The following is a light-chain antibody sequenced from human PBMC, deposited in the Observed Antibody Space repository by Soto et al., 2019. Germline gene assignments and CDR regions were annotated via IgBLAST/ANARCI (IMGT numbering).Light chain of an antibody. CDR2: EDT. J-gene: IGLJ2*01. CDR1: SSDVGSYNL. CDR3: CSYAGTGTSLV. Sequence: QLVLTQPASVSGSPGQSITISCTGTSSDVGSYNLVSWYQQLPGKVPKLIIFEDTKRPSGVSNRFSGSKSGNTASLTISGLQAEDEADYHCCSYAGTGTSLVFGGGTKVTVL. V-gene: IGLV2-23*01.